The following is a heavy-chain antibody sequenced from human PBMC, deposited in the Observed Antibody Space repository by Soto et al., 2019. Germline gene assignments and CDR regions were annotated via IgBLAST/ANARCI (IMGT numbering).Heavy chain of an antibody. J-gene: IGHJ6*02. CDR1: GFSLSTSGMC. V-gene: IGHV2-70*01. CDR3: ARTVRGYSYGSMGYGMDV. Sequence: SGPTLVNPTQTLTLTCTFSGFSLSTSGMCVSWIRQPPGKALEWLALIDWDDDKYYSTSLKTRLTISNDTSKNHVVLTMTNMDPVDTATFYCARTVRGYSYGSMGYGMDVWGQGTTVTVSS. D-gene: IGHD5-18*01. CDR2: IDWDDDK.